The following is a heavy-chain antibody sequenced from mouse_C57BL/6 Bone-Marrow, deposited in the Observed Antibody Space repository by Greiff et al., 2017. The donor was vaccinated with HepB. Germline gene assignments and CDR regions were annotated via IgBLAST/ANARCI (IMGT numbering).Heavy chain of an antibody. D-gene: IGHD2-12*01. CDR3: TVPYYRVLYWYFDV. Sequence: QVQLQQSGAELVRPGASVTLSCKASGYTFTDYEMHWVKQTPVHGLEWIGAIDPETGGTAYNQKFKGKAILTADKSSSTAYMELRSLTSEDSAVYYCTVPYYRVLYWYFDVWGTGTTVTVSA. CDR1: GYTFTDYE. V-gene: IGHV1-15*01. J-gene: IGHJ1*03. CDR2: IDPETGGT.